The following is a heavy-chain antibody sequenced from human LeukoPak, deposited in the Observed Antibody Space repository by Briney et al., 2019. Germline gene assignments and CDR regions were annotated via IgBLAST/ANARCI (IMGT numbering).Heavy chain of an antibody. CDR3: ARGFSYYDSSGYYY. Sequence: SETLSLTCAVYGVSFSGYYWSWIRQPPGKGLECIGEINHSGSTNYNPSLKSRVTISVDTSKNQFSLKLSSVTAADTAVYYCARGFSYYDSSGYYYWGQGTLVTVSS. CDR1: GVSFSGYY. D-gene: IGHD3-22*01. V-gene: IGHV4-34*01. CDR2: INHSGST. J-gene: IGHJ4*02.